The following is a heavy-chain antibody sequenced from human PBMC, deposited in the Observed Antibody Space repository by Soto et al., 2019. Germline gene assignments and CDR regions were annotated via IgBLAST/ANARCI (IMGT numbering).Heavy chain of an antibody. Sequence: QVQLQESGPGLVKPSQTLSLTCTVSGGSISSGGYYWSWIRQHPGKGLEWIGYIYYSGSTYFNPSLKSRLTISVDTSKNQFSLHLSSVTAPDTAVYYCARAGHSSSSEGANWFDPWGQGTLVTVSS. D-gene: IGHD6-6*01. J-gene: IGHJ5*02. V-gene: IGHV4-31*03. CDR3: ARAGHSSSSEGANWFDP. CDR1: GGSISSGGYY. CDR2: IYYSGST.